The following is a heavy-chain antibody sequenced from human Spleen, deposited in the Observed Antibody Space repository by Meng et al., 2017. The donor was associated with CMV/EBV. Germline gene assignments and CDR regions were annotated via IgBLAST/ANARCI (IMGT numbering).Heavy chain of an antibody. CDR1: GYSISSGFY. D-gene: IGHD3-10*01. CDR3: ARVSFYYSGMDV. Sequence: SETLSLTCSVSGYSISSGFYWGWIRQSPGKGLEWIGTNHYSGSAYYNPSLKSRVTVSLDTSKNQFSLKVSSVTAADTAVYFCARVSFYYSGMDVWGQGTTVTVSS. J-gene: IGHJ6*02. CDR2: NHYSGSA. V-gene: IGHV4-38-2*02.